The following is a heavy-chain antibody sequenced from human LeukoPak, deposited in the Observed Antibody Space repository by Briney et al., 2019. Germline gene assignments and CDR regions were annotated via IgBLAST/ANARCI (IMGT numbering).Heavy chain of an antibody. D-gene: IGHD3-22*01. CDR3: AKDRDYDSSGHFDY. V-gene: IGHV3-48*04. CDR1: GFTFGRNW. CDR2: ISSSGSTI. J-gene: IGHJ4*02. Sequence: GGSLRLSCAASGFTFGRNWMYWVRQAPGKGLEWVSYISSSGSTIYYADSVKGRFTISRDNAKNSLYLQMNSLRAEDTALYYCAKDRDYDSSGHFDYWGQGTLVTVSS.